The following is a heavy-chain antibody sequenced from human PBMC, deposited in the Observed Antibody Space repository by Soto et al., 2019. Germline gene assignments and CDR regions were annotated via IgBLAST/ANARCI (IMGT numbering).Heavy chain of an antibody. V-gene: IGHV5-10-1*01. CDR2: IDPSDSQT. CDR1: GYSFAGYW. CDR3: ARSYYDFWSGYNYYYGMDV. Sequence: GESLKISCKGSGYSFAGYWITWVRQKPGKGLEWMGRIDPSDSQTYYSPSFRGHVTISVTKSITTVFLQWSSLRASDTAMYYCARSYYDFWSGYNYYYGMDVWGQGTTVTVSS. D-gene: IGHD3-3*01. J-gene: IGHJ6*02.